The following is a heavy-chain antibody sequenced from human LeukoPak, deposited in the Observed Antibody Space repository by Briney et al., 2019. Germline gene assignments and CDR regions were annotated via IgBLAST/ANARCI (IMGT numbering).Heavy chain of an antibody. D-gene: IGHD1-1*01. V-gene: IGHV3-48*03. CDR1: GFTFSSYE. Sequence: GGSLRLSCAASGFTFSSYEMNWVRQAPGKGLEGVSYISSSGSTIYYADSVRGRFTISRDNAKNSLYLKMHSLRAEDTAVYYCAREGYVTHYYYMDVWGKGTTVTISS. CDR3: AREGYVTHYYYMDV. J-gene: IGHJ6*03. CDR2: ISSSGSTI.